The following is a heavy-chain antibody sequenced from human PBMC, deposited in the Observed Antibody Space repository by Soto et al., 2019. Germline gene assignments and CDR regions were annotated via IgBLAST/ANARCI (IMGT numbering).Heavy chain of an antibody. V-gene: IGHV1-69*01. J-gene: IGHJ4*02. CDR3: ARGGRGSSSAPRYYFDY. D-gene: IGHD5-18*01. CDR2: IIPIFATV. CDR1: GGSFSSNP. Sequence: QVQLVQSGSEVKKPGSSVKVSCKASGGSFSSNPIIWVRQAPGQGLEWMAVIIPIFATVHYAQKFQGRVTITADESTSTAYMELTSRRSEETAVYFCARGGRGSSSAPRYYFDYWGQGTLGNVSS.